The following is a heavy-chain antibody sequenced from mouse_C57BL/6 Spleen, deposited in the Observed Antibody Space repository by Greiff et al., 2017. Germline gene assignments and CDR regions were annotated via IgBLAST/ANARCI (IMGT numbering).Heavy chain of an antibody. CDR1: GFNIKDDY. J-gene: IGHJ1*03. CDR3: TTPYSNHWYFDV. CDR2: IDPENGDT. D-gene: IGHD2-5*01. V-gene: IGHV14-4*01. Sequence: EVQLKESGAELVRPGASVKLSCTASGFNIKDDYMHWVKQRPEQGLEWIGWIDPENGDTEYASKFQGKATITADTSSNTAYLQLSSLTSEDTAVYYCTTPYSNHWYFDVWGTGTTVTVSS.